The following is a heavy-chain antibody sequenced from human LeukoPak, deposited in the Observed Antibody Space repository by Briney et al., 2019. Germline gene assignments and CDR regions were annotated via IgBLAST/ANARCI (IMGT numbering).Heavy chain of an antibody. CDR2: MNADGSTI. CDR1: GFTFSNSW. CDR3: VRGTSNWYGVDF. Sequence: PGGSLRLSCAASGFTFSNSWMHWVRQPPGKGLVWVSYMNADGSTIAHADSVRGRFTMSRDNAQNILHLQMNSLRDEDTGLYFCVRGTSNWYGVDFWGRGALVTVSS. J-gene: IGHJ4*02. V-gene: IGHV3-74*01. D-gene: IGHD6-13*01.